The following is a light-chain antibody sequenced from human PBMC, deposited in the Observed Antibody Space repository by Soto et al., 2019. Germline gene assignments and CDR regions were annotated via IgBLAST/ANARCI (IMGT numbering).Light chain of an antibody. CDR3: AAWDDSLSANWV. CDR1: RSNIGSNY. V-gene: IGLV1-47*02. Sequence: QSVLTQSPSASGTPGQRVTISCSGTRSNIGSNYVYWYQQLPGTAPKLLIYSNNQRPSGVPDRFSGSKSGTSASLAISGLRSEDEADYYCAAWDDSLSANWVFGGGTQLTVL. J-gene: IGLJ3*02. CDR2: SNN.